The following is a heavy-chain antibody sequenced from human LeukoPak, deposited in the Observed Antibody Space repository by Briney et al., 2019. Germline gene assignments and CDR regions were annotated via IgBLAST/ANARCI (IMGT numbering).Heavy chain of an antibody. CDR2: IYYSGST. V-gene: IGHV4-39*07. J-gene: IGHJ4*02. CDR3: ARAGVDYDSSGYSHYYFDY. D-gene: IGHD3-22*01. Sequence: SETLSLTCTVSGGSISSSSYYWGWIRQPPGKGLEWIGSIYYSGSTYYNPSLKSRVTISVDTSKNQFSLKLSSVTAEDTAVYYCARAGVDYDSSGYSHYYFDYWGQGTLVTVSS. CDR1: GGSISSSSYY.